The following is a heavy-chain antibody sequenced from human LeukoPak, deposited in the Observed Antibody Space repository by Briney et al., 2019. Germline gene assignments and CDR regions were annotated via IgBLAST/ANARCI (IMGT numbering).Heavy chain of an antibody. CDR2: INPSGGST. J-gene: IGHJ4*02. D-gene: IGHD5-12*01. CDR1: GYTFTSYY. CDR3: ARDGAGGYSGYDPTYPIDY. V-gene: IGHV1-46*01. Sequence: ASVKVSCKASGYTFTSYYMHWVRLAPGQGLEWMGIINPSGGSTSYAQKFQGRVTMTRDTSTSTVYMELSSLRSEDTAVYYCARDGAGGYSGYDPTYPIDYWGQGTLVTVSS.